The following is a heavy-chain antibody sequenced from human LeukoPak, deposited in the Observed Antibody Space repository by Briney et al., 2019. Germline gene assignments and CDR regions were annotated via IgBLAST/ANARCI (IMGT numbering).Heavy chain of an antibody. CDR3: AREDSRSAFDI. CDR1: GFTFSSYA. V-gene: IGHV3-30-3*01. CDR2: ISYDGGNK. D-gene: IGHD6-13*01. Sequence: GGSLRLSCAASGFTFSSYAMHWVRQAPGKGLEWVAVISYDGGNKYYADSVKGRFTISRDNSKNTLYLQMNSLRAEDTAVYYCAREDSRSAFDIWGQGTMVTVSS. J-gene: IGHJ3*02.